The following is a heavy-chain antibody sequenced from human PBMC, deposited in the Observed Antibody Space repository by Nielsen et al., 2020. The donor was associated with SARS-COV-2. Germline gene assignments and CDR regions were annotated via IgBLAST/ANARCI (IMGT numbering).Heavy chain of an antibody. CDR1: GFTFSSYA. CDR2: ISGSGGST. Sequence: GESLKISCAASGFTFSSYAMSWVRQAPGKGLEWVSAISGSGGSTYYADSVKGRFTISRDNSKNTLYLQMNSLRAEDTAVYYCARDPPGAYYYYGMDVWGQGTTVTVSS. CDR3: ARDPPGAYYYYGMDV. J-gene: IGHJ6*02. D-gene: IGHD3-10*01. V-gene: IGHV3-23*01.